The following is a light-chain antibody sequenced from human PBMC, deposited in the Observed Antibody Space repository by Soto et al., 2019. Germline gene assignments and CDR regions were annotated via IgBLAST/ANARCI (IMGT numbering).Light chain of an antibody. CDR3: ASWDDSLSGYV. J-gene: IGLJ1*01. Sequence: QSVLTQPPSASGTPGQRVTISCSGSSSNIGGNAVNWYQQLPGTTPKLLIYRNNQRPSGVPDRFSGSKSGTSASLAISGLQSEDEADYYCASWDDSLSGYVFGTGTKVTVL. V-gene: IGLV1-44*01. CDR2: RNN. CDR1: SSNIGGNA.